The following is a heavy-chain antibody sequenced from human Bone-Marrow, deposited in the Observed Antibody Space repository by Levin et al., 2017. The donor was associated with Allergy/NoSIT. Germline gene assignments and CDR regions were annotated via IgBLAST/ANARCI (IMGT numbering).Heavy chain of an antibody. CDR2: ISGSGGST. D-gene: IGHD4-11*01. V-gene: IGHV3-23*01. J-gene: IGHJ6*02. CDR3: AKVKDNYDSYYYYYGMDV. CDR1: GFIFNTYA. Sequence: GGSLRLSCAASGFIFNTYAMSWVRQAPGKGLEWVSAISGSGGSTYYADSVKGRFTISRDNSKNTLYLQMNSLRAEDTAVYYCAKVKDNYDSYYYYYGMDVWGQGTTVTVSS.